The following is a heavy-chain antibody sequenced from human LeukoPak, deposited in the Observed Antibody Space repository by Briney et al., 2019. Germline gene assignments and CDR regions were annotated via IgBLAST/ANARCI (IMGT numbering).Heavy chain of an antibody. V-gene: IGHV4-59*08. J-gene: IGHJ4*02. CDR1: GGSITGYY. CDR3: ARVGYYDSSYPYYFDY. Sequence: SETLSLTCTVSGGSITGYYWSWVRQPPGKGLEWIGYVFYSGGTLYNPSVNSRVSISVDTSKNQFSLKLSSVTAADTAVYYCARVGYYDSSYPYYFDYWGQGTLVTVSS. CDR2: VFYSGGT. D-gene: IGHD3-22*01.